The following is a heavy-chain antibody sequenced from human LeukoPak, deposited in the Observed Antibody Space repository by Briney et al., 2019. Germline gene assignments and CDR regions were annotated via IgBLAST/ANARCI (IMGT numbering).Heavy chain of an antibody. V-gene: IGHV3-23*01. J-gene: IGHJ4*02. Sequence: RGSLRLSCAASGFTFSSYAMTWVRQAPGKGLEWVSTIVRGGGGTYYADSVKGRFTISRDNSKNTLYLQMNSLRAEDTALYYCAKDAVAPGSSGDFFDYWGPGTLVTVSS. D-gene: IGHD3-10*01. CDR3: AKDAVAPGSSGDFFDY. CDR2: IVRGGGGT. CDR1: GFTFSSYA.